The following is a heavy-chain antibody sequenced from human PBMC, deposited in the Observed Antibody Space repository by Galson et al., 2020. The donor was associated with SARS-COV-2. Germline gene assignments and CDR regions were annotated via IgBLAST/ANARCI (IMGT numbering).Heavy chain of an antibody. CDR3: ARVRSGNYIYDY. V-gene: IGHV5-51*01. D-gene: IGHD1-26*01. J-gene: IGHJ4*02. CDR1: GYTFNSDW. CDR2: IYPGDSET. Sequence: KIGESLKISCKASGYTFNSDWIGWVRQMPGKGLEWRGIIYPGDSETRYSLSFQGQVTMSADKSINTAYLQWSSLKASDTAMYYCARVRSGNYIYDYWGQGTLVTVSS.